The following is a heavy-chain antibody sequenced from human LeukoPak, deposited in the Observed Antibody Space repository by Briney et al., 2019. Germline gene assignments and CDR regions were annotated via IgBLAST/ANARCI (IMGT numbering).Heavy chain of an antibody. V-gene: IGHV3-73*01. Sequence: WGSLRLSCAASGFTFSGSAMHWVRQASGKGLEWVGRIRSKANSYATAYAASVKGRFTISRDDSKNTAYLQMNSLKTEDTAVYYCTAQYDYVWGSYRYWGQGTLVTVSS. CDR3: TAQYDYVWGSYRY. J-gene: IGHJ4*02. CDR1: GFTFSGSA. D-gene: IGHD3-16*02. CDR2: IRSKANSYAT.